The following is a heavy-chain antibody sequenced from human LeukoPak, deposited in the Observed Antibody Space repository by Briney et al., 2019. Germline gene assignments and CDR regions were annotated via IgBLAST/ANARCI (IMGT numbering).Heavy chain of an antibody. J-gene: IGHJ6*03. CDR1: GGSISSFY. V-gene: IGHV4-59*01. D-gene: IGHD3-22*01. CDR2: IYYSGST. CDR3: TRGSIAYYYMDV. Sequence: SETLSLTCTVSGGSISSFYWSWIRQPPGKGLEWIGNIYYSGSTNYNPSLKSRVTISVDTSKNQLSLKLSSVTAADTAVYYCTRGSIAYYYMDVWGKGTTVTISS.